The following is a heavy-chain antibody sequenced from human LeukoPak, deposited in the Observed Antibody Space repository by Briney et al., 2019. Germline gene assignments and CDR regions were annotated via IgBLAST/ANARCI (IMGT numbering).Heavy chain of an antibody. V-gene: IGHV4-4*09. D-gene: IGHD3-22*01. J-gene: IGHJ4*02. CDR2: IYSGGHT. CDR1: GGSISSYY. Sequence: PSETLSLTCTVSGGSISSYYWSWIRQPPGVGLEWIGYIYSGGHTDYNPSLKSRVTISVDTSKNQFSLKLSSVTAADTAVYYCARHSSDSSGYYYVDYWGQGTLVTVSS. CDR3: ARHSSDSSGYYYVDY.